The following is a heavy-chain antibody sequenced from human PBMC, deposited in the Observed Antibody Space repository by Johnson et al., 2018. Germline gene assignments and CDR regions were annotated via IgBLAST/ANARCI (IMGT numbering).Heavy chain of an antibody. CDR2: IIPMFDTT. CDR3: ARDGQAFDI. V-gene: IGHV1-69*01. Sequence: QVQLVQSGAEVKKXGSSXKVXCKASGGTFSSYALNWVRQAPRQGLEWMGGIIPMFDTTKYAKKFQGRVTFTADESSTTAYMELSGLTSEDTAIYYCARDGQAFDIWGQGTMVTVSA. J-gene: IGHJ3*02. CDR1: GGTFSSYA.